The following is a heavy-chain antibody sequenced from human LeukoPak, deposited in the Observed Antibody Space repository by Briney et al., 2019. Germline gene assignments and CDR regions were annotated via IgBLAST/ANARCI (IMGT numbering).Heavy chain of an antibody. D-gene: IGHD6-19*01. Sequence: GGSLRLSCAASGFTFSSYAMSWVRQAPGKGLEWVSAISGSGGSTYYADSVKGRFTISRDNSKNTLYLQMNSLRAEDTAVYYCAKDAVGLPYSSGWYDYWGQGTLLTVSS. V-gene: IGHV3-23*01. J-gene: IGHJ4*02. CDR2: ISGSGGST. CDR1: GFTFSSYA. CDR3: AKDAVGLPYSSGWYDY.